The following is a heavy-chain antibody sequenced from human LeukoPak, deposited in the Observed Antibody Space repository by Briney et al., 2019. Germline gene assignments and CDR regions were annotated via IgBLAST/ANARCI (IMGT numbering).Heavy chain of an antibody. CDR2: IYYSGST. CDR1: GGSISSYY. V-gene: IGHV4-59*01. Sequence: SETLSLTCTVSGGSISSYYWSWIRQPPGKGLEWIGYIYYSGSTNYNPSLKSRVTISVDTSKNQFSLKLSSVTAADTAVYYCARDPDYWGQGTRVTVSS. J-gene: IGHJ4*02. CDR3: ARDPDY.